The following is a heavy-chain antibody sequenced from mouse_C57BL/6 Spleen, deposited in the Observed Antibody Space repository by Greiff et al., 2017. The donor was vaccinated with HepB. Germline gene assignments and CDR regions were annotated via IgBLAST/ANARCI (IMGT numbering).Heavy chain of an antibody. CDR1: GFSFTSYG. V-gene: IGHV2-3*01. J-gene: IGHJ1*03. Sequence: VKLMESGPGLVAPSQCLSITCTVSGFSFTSYGVSWVRQPPGKGLEWLGVIWGDESTNYHSALISRLSISKDNSKSQVFLKLNSLQTDDTATYYCAKQSYYGTEEHWYFDVWGTGTTVTVSS. D-gene: IGHD1-1*01. CDR2: IWGDEST. CDR3: AKQSYYGTEEHWYFDV.